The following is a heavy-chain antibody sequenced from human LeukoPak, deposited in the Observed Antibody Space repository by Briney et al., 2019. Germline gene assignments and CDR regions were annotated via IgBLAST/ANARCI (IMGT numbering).Heavy chain of an antibody. V-gene: IGHV3-9*01. D-gene: IGHD3-22*01. CDR1: GFTFDDYA. J-gene: IGHJ4*02. Sequence: GGSLRLSCAASGFTFDDYAMHWVRQAPGKGLXXXXXXSWNSGSIGYADSVKGRFTISRDNAKNSLYLQMNSLRAEDTALYYCAKDIYYDSSGYFDYWGQGTLVTVSS. CDR3: AKDIYYDSSGYFDY. CDR2: XSWNSGSI.